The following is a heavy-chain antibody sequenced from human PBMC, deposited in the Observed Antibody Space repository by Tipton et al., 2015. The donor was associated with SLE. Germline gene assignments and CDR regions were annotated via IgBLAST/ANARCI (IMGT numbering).Heavy chain of an antibody. CDR2: IYSGGST. V-gene: IGHV4-59*11. CDR3: ARVWDYGDASDI. CDR1: GGSISSHY. J-gene: IGHJ3*02. D-gene: IGHD4-17*01. Sequence: LRLSCAVSGGSISSHYWSWIRQPPGKTLKWIGYIYSGGSTNYNPPLKSRVSISVDTSKNQISLKLSSVTAADTAVYYCARVWDYGDASDIWGQGTMVTVSS.